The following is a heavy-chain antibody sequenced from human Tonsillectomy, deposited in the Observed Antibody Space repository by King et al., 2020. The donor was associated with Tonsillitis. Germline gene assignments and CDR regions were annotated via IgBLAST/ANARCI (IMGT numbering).Heavy chain of an antibody. CDR2: INHSGST. D-gene: IGHD6-13*01. V-gene: IGHV4-34*01. CDR3: ARENFIAAAGTSAFDI. J-gene: IGHJ3*02. CDR1: GGSFSGYY. Sequence: VQLQQWGAGLLKPSETLSLTCAVYGGSFSGYYWSWIRQPPGKGLEWIGEINHSGSTRYKSSLKSRVTISVDTSKNQFSLKLSSLTAADTAVYYCARENFIAAAGTSAFDIWGQGTMVTVSS.